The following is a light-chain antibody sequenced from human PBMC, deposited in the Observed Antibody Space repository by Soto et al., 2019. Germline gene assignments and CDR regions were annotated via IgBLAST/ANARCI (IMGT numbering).Light chain of an antibody. CDR3: QQYYSPPLT. Sequence: DIVMTQSPDSLAVSLGERATINCKSSQSLLYSSNNKNYLVWYQQKPGQPHKLLIYWASTRESGVPDRFSGSGSGTDFTLTISSLQAEDVAVYYCQQYYSPPLTFGQGTKVEIK. CDR1: QSLLYSSNNKNY. CDR2: WAS. V-gene: IGKV4-1*01. J-gene: IGKJ1*01.